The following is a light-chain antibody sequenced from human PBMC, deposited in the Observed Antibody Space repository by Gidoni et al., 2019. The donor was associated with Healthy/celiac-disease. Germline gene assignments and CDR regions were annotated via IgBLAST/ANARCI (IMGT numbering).Light chain of an antibody. CDR3: QQSYSTLFT. Sequence: DIQMIQSPSSLSASVGDRVTITCRASQSISSYLNWYQQKPGKAPKLLIYAASSLQSGVPSRFSGSGSGTDFTLTISSLQPEDFATYYCQQSYSTLFTFGPXTKVDIK. CDR1: QSISSY. CDR2: AAS. V-gene: IGKV1-39*01. J-gene: IGKJ3*01.